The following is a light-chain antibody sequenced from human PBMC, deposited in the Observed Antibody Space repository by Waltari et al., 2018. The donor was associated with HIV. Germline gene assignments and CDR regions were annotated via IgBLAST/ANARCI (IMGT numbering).Light chain of an antibody. CDR3: SSYTSSSTLVV. Sequence: QSALTQPASVSGSPGPSITIPCTGTSSDVGGYHYVSWYQQHPGKAPKLMIYEVSNRPSGVSNRFSGSKSGNTASLTISGLQAEDEANYYCSSYTSSSTLVVFGTGTKVTVL. J-gene: IGLJ1*01. CDR1: SSDVGGYHY. V-gene: IGLV2-14*01. CDR2: EVS.